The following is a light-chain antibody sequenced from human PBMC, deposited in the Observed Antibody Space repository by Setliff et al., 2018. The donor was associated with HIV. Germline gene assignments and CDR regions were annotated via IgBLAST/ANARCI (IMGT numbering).Light chain of an antibody. CDR2: DVS. J-gene: IGLJ1*01. CDR1: SSDVSTYNF. V-gene: IGLV2-14*03. Sequence: QSVLTQPASVSGSPGQSITIPCTGTSSDVSTYNFVSWYQQHPGKAPKLMIYDVSYRPSGVSNRFSGSKSGNTASLTISGLQAEDEADYYCSSYTSSTPLYVFGNGTKVTV. CDR3: SSYTSSTPLYV.